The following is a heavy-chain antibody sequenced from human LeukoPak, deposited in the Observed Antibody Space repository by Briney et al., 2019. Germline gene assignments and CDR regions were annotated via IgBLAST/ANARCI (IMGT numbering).Heavy chain of an antibody. CDR1: GGTFSSYA. D-gene: IGHD5-18*01. J-gene: IGHJ6*03. CDR3: ARDARSRGTAMVTDNYYYYYYMDV. CDR2: IIASFGTA. V-gene: IGHV1-69*05. Sequence: SVKVSCKASGGTFSSYAISWVRQAPGQGLEWMGGIIASFGTANYAQKFQGRVTITTDESTSTAYMELSSLRAEDTAVYYCARDARSRGTAMVTDNYYYYYYMDVWGKGTTVTVSS.